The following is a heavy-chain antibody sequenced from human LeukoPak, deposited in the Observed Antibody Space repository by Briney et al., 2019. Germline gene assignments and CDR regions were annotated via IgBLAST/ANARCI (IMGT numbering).Heavy chain of an antibody. CDR1: GFTFSSYN. V-gene: IGHV3-21*03. CDR2: FTSSSNYI. J-gene: IGHJ4*02. Sequence: PGGSLRLSCAASGFTFSSYNMNWVRQAPGKGLEWVSSFTSSSNYIYYADSVKGRFTISRDNAKNSLYLQMNSLRAEDTTVYYCARDCWDYGSGSYCGIDYWGQGTLVTVSS. CDR3: ARDCWDYGSGSYCGIDY. D-gene: IGHD3-10*01.